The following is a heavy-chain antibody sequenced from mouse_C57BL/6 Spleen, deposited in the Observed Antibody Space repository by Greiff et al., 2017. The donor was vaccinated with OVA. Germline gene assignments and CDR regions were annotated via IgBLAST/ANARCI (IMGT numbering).Heavy chain of an antibody. J-gene: IGHJ3*01. CDR1: GYTFTSYT. Sequence: VHLVESGAELARPGASVKMSCKASGYTFTSYTMHWVKQRPGQGLEWIGYINPSSGYTKYNQKFKDKATLTADKSSSTAYMQLSSLTSEDSAVYYCARDSSGYVFAYWGQGTLVTVSA. D-gene: IGHD3-2*02. CDR3: ARDSSGYVFAY. CDR2: INPSSGYT. V-gene: IGHV1-4*01.